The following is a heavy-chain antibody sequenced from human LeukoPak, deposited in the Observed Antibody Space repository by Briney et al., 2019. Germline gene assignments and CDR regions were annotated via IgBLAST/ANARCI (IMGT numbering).Heavy chain of an antibody. Sequence: SETLSLTCTVSGGSISSYDWGWIRQPPGKGLEWIGYIYYSGSTNYNPSLKSRVTISVDTSKNQFSLKLSSVTAADTAVYYCARGVTNQQLALFHYYYYYYMDVWGKGTTVTVSS. CDR3: ARGVTNQQLALFHYYYYYYMDV. J-gene: IGHJ6*03. V-gene: IGHV4-59*01. CDR2: IYYSGST. CDR1: GGSISSYD. D-gene: IGHD6-6*01.